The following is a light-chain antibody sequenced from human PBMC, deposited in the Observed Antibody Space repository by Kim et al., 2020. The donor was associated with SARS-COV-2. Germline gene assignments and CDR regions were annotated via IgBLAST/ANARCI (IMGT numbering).Light chain of an antibody. J-gene: IGKJ1*01. Sequence: EIVLTQSPGTLSLSPGERATLSCRASQSVSSSFLAWYQQKPGQAPRLLIYRASQRATGIPVRFSGSGSGTDFTLTISRLEPEDFAVYYCQQYDRSPPRWTFGHGTKVDIK. CDR3: QQYDRSPPRWT. CDR1: QSVSSSF. V-gene: IGKV3-20*01. CDR2: RAS.